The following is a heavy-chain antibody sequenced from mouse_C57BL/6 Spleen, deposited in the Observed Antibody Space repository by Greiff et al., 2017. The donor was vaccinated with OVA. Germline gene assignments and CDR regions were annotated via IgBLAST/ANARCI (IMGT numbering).Heavy chain of an antibody. CDR2: ISSGSSTI. J-gene: IGHJ2*01. CDR3: ARYDYDDGYYFDY. CDR1: GFTFSDYG. V-gene: IGHV5-17*01. D-gene: IGHD2-4*01. Sequence: EVMLVESGGGLVKPGGSLKLSCAASGFTFSDYGMHWVRQAPEKGLEWVAYISSGSSTIYYADTVKGRFTISRDNAKNTLFLQMTSLRSEDTAMYYCARYDYDDGYYFDYWGQGTTLTVSS.